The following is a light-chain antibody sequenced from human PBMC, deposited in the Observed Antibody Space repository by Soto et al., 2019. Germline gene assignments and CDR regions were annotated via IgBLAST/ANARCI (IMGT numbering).Light chain of an antibody. CDR3: QQYGSSPTT. CDR1: QSVSSSY. Sequence: EIVLTQSPGTLSLSPGERATLSCRASQSVSSSYLAWYQQKPGQAPRLLIYGASSRATDIPDRFSGSGSGTDFTLTISRLEPEDFAVYYCQQYGSSPTTFGPGTKVDIK. CDR2: GAS. V-gene: IGKV3-20*01. J-gene: IGKJ3*01.